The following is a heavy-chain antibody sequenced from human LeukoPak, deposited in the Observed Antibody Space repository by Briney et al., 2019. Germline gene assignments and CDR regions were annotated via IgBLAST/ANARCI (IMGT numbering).Heavy chain of an antibody. D-gene: IGHD6-13*01. CDR3: VRPLYSSSWHKFDY. V-gene: IGHV3-30-3*01. Sequence: GGSLRLSCAASGFTFSSYAMSWVRQAPGKGLEWVAVISYDGSEKYYADSVKGRFTISRDSSKNTLDLQMNSLRAEDTAVYYCVRPLYSSSWHKFDYWGQGTLVTVSS. CDR2: ISYDGSEK. CDR1: GFTFSSYA. J-gene: IGHJ4*02.